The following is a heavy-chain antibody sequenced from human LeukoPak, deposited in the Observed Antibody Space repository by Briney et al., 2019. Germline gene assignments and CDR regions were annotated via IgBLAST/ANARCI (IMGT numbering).Heavy chain of an antibody. CDR3: AGKWLQSPNAFDI. CDR2: IYYSGST. Sequence: SETLSLTCTVSGGSISSYYWSWIRQPPGKGLEWIGYIYYSGSTNYNPSLKSRVTISVDTSKNQFSLKLSSVTAADTAVYYCAGKWLQSPNAFDIWGQGTMVTVSS. CDR1: GGSISSYY. J-gene: IGHJ3*02. V-gene: IGHV4-59*01. D-gene: IGHD5-24*01.